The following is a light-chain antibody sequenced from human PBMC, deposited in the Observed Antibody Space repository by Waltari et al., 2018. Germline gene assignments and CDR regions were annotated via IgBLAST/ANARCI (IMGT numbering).Light chain of an antibody. Sequence: DIVMTQSPDSLAVSLGERATIHSKSSQSVLYSSNNKNYLAWYQQKPGQPPKLLIYWASTRESGVPDRFSGSGSGTDFTLTISSLQAEDVAVYYCQQYYSTPPAFGPGTKVDIK. CDR2: WAS. CDR1: QSVLYSSNNKNY. J-gene: IGKJ3*01. V-gene: IGKV4-1*01. CDR3: QQYYSTPPA.